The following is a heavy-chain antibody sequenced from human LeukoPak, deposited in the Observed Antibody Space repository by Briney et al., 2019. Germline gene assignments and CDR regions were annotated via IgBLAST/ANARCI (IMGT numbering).Heavy chain of an antibody. D-gene: IGHD3-22*01. Sequence: SETLSLTCTVSGGSISSYYWSWIRQPPGKGLEWIGYIYYSGSTNYNPSLKSRVTISVDTSKNQFSLKLSSVTAADTAVYYCAREYYYDSSGSLDAFDIWGQGTMVTVSS. CDR3: AREYYYDSSGSLDAFDI. J-gene: IGHJ3*02. CDR2: IYYSGST. V-gene: IGHV4-59*01. CDR1: GGSISSYY.